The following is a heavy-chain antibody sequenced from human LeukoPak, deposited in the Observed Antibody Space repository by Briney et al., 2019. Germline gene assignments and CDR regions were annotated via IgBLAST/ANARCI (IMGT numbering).Heavy chain of an antibody. D-gene: IGHD3-10*01. CDR2: MSNSGST. V-gene: IGHV4-59*01. CDR3: ASGIWFGELLLGAFDI. Sequence: SETLSLTCSVSGGSISSFYWNWIRQPPGKGLEWIGYMSNSGSTNYNPSLKSRLTISVDTSKNHLSLRLSSVTAADTAVYYCASGIWFGELLLGAFDIWGQGTMVTVSS. J-gene: IGHJ3*02. CDR1: GGSISSFY.